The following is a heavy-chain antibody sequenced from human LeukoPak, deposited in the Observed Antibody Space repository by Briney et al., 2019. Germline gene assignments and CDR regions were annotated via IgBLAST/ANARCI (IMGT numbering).Heavy chain of an antibody. CDR1: GFTFSNYW. CDR3: VKVTWTVAGPY. V-gene: IGHV3-7*05. CDR2: IKQDGSEK. D-gene: IGHD6-19*01. J-gene: IGHJ4*02. Sequence: GGSLRLSCAASGFTFSNYWMSWVRQAPGKGLWWVAHIKQDGSEKYYVDSVKGRFTISRDNAKNSLYLQMNSLRAEDTALYYCVKVTWTVAGPYWGQGTLVTVSS.